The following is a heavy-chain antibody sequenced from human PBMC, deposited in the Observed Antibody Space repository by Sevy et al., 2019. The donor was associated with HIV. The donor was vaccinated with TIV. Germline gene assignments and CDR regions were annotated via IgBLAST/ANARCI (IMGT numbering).Heavy chain of an antibody. CDR3: ARGKWLVLDY. V-gene: IGHV4-39*01. CDR2: IYYSGST. J-gene: IGHJ4*02. Sequence: SETLSLTCTVSGGSISSSSYYWGWIRQPPGKGLEWIGSIYYSGSTYYNPSLKSRVTISVDTSKNQFSLKLSSVTAADTAGYYCARGKWLVLDYWGQGTLVTVSS. D-gene: IGHD6-19*01. CDR1: GGSISSSSYY.